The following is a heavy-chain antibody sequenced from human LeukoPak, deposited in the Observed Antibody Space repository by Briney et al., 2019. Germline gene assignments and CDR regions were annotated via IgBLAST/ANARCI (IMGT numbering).Heavy chain of an antibody. CDR3: ARGQAVAGYNWFDP. CDR1: GGSFSGYY. D-gene: IGHD6-19*01. V-gene: IGHV4-34*01. Sequence: PSETLSLTCAVYGGSFSGYYWSWIRQPPGKGLEWIGEINHSGSTNYNPSLKSRVTISVDTSKNQFSLKLSSVTAADTAVYYCARGQAVAGYNWFDPWGQGTLVTVSS. CDR2: INHSGST. J-gene: IGHJ5*02.